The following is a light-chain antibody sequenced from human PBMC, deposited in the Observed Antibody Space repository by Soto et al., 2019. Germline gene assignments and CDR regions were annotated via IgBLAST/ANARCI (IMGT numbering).Light chain of an antibody. CDR2: EAS. V-gene: IGKV1-5*01. J-gene: IGKJ1*01. Sequence: DIQMTHSPSTLSASVEDRVTITCRASQSISSWLAWYQQKPGKAPKLLIYEASSLESGLPSRFSGSGSGTEFTLTIISLQPDDFATYYCQQYNSYPWTFGQGTMVDI. CDR3: QQYNSYPWT. CDR1: QSISSW.